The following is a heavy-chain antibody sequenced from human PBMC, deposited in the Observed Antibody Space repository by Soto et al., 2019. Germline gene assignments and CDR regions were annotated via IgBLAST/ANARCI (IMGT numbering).Heavy chain of an antibody. CDR3: AKDHNYDFWSGAFDI. CDR2: ISGDGGST. Sequence: GGSLRLSCAASGFTFDDYAMHWVRQAPGKGLEWVSLISGDGGSTYYADSVKGRFTISRDNSKNSLYLQMNSLRTEDCALDYCAKDHNYDFWSGAFDIWGQGTMVTV. V-gene: IGHV3-43*02. D-gene: IGHD3-3*01. CDR1: GFTFDDYA. J-gene: IGHJ3*02.